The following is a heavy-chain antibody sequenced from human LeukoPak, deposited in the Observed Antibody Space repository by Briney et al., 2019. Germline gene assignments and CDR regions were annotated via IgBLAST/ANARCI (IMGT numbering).Heavy chain of an antibody. CDR1: GFTFSSYA. CDR2: ISGSGGST. CDR3: ARGTPDSSGYSNAFDI. V-gene: IGHV3-23*01. D-gene: IGHD3-22*01. J-gene: IGHJ3*02. Sequence: PGGSLRLSCAASGFTFSSYAMSWVRQAPGKGLEWVSAISGSGGSTYYADSVKGRFTISRDNSKNTLYLQMNSLRAEDTALYYCARGTPDSSGYSNAFDIWGQGTMVTVSS.